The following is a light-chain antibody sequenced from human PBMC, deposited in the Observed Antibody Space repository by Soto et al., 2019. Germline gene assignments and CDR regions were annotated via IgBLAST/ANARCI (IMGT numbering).Light chain of an antibody. CDR3: QKYNTAPLT. Sequence: DFQMTQSPSSLSASVGDRVTITCRASQSFSTYLAWYQQKPGKVPKLLISGISTLQSGVPSRFSGSGYGTEFTLTISNLQPEDVATYYCQKYNTAPLTFGGGTKVAIK. CDR1: QSFSTY. J-gene: IGKJ4*01. CDR2: GIS. V-gene: IGKV1-27*01.